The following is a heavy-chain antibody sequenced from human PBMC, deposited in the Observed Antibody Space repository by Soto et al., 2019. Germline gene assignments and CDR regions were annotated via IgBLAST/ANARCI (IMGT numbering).Heavy chain of an antibody. D-gene: IGHD7-27*01. CDR1: GFTFSSYG. CDR3: AKDLLGLGRAYGMDV. Sequence: QVQLVESGGGVVQPGRSLRLSCAASGFTFSSYGMHWVRQAPGKGLEWVAVISYDGSNKYYADSVTGRFTISRDNSKNPLYLQMNSLRAEATAVYYCAKDLLGLGRAYGMDVWGQGTTVTVYS. J-gene: IGHJ6*02. V-gene: IGHV3-30*18. CDR2: ISYDGSNK.